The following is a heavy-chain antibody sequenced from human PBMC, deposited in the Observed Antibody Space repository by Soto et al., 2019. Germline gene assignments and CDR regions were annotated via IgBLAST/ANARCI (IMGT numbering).Heavy chain of an antibody. CDR3: ATAFGGGGALDI. CDR1: GYSFGNFW. CDR2: VYPDDSDI. V-gene: IGHV5-51*01. Sequence: EVQLVQSGAEVKKPGESLKISCKGSGYSFGNFWISWVRQMPGKGLEWMGVVYPDDSDIRYSPSFQGQVTISADKSVRTAYLHLSPLRASDTAVYYCATAFGGGGALDIWGQGTVVTVSS. J-gene: IGHJ3*02. D-gene: IGHD3-16*01.